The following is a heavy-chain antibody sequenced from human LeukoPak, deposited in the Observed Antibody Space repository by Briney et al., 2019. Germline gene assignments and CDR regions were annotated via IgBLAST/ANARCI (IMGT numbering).Heavy chain of an antibody. CDR1: GYTFTTYS. CDR2: INPDDGST. Sequence: ASVKVSCKTSGYTFTTYSLTWARQAPGQGLEWVGWINPDDGSTKYAQNVQGRVTLSIDTATGISYMEVRSLRSDGTAVYYCARDADGSGTLLDYWGQGTLVTVSS. D-gene: IGHD3-10*01. V-gene: IGHV1-18*01. J-gene: IGHJ4*02. CDR3: ARDADGSGTLLDY.